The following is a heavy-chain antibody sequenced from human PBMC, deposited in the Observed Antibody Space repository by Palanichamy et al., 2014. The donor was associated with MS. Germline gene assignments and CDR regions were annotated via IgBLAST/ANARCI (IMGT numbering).Heavy chain of an antibody. D-gene: IGHD6-13*01. CDR1: GGSISGSSYS. CDR3: ARRVRGNRSSSWYLIDY. J-gene: IGHJ4*02. V-gene: IGHV4-39*01. CDR2: IDYSGTT. Sequence: QLQLQESGPGLVKPSETLSLTCTVSGGSISGSSYSWGWIRQPPGKGLEWIGSIDYSGTTHYNPALKSRVTISVDTSKNQFSLKLSSVTAADTAVYYCARRVRGNRSSSWYLIDYWGQGTLVTVAS.